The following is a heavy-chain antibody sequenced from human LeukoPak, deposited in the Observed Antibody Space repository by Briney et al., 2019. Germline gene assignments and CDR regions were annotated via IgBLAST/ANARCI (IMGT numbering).Heavy chain of an antibody. Sequence: SETLSLTCTVSGGSTTSSSCYWGWIRQPPGKGLEWIGSIYYSGSTYYNPSLKSRVTISVDTSKNQFSLKLSSVTAADTAVYYCARLNDSRGYLLPAFDYWGQGTLVTVSS. CDR3: ARLNDSRGYLLPAFDY. J-gene: IGHJ4*02. CDR2: IYYSGST. CDR1: GGSTTSSSCY. V-gene: IGHV4-39*01. D-gene: IGHD3-22*01.